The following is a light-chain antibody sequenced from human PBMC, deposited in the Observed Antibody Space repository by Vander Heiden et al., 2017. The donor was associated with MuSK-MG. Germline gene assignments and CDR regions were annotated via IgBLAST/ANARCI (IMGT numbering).Light chain of an antibody. CDR2: AAS. Sequence: DIQMTQPPSSLSASVGDRVTITCRASQGISNYLAWYQQKPGKAPKLLIYAASTLQSGVPSRFSGSGSGTDFTLTISSLQPEDVATYYCQKYDSAPSITFGQGTRLEIK. CDR1: QGISNY. V-gene: IGKV1-27*01. J-gene: IGKJ5*01. CDR3: QKYDSAPSIT.